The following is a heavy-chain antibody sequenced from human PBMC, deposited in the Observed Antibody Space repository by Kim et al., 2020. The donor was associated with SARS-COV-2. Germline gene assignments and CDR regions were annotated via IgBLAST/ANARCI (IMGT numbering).Heavy chain of an antibody. CDR3: AREFENTFYFDI. D-gene: IGHD3-3*02. V-gene: IGHV1-46*01. Sequence: TLYGEKFPGRVTLTRDTSTNTVYMELTSLRREDTAVYYCAREFENTFYFDIWGQGTLVTVSP. CDR2: T. J-gene: IGHJ4*02.